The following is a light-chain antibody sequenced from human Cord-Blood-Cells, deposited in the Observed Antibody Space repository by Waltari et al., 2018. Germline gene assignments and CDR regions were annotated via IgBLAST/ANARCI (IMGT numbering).Light chain of an antibody. CDR1: SSNIGSNY. CDR2: RNN. V-gene: IGLV1-47*01. J-gene: IGLJ2*01. CDR3: AAWDDSLSGRV. Sequence: QSVLTQPPSASGTPGQRVTIPCSGSSSNIGSNYVYWYQQLPVTAPKLLIYRNNQRPSGVPDRFSGSKSGTSASLAISGLRSEDEADYYCAAWDDSLSGRVFGGGTKLTVL.